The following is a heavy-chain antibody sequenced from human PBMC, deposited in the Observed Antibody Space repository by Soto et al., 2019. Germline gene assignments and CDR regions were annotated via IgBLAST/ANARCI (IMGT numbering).Heavy chain of an antibody. CDR3: AHICFWSYSYYHYFLDV. Sequence: SGPTLVNPTQTLTLTCSFSGFSLSTSGVGVVWIRHPPGKALEWLGIIYWDDDERYSPSLRSRLTITKDTSKNQVVLRMTNMDPVDTATYYCAHICFWSYSYYHYFLDVPGKGTTVTGSS. CDR1: GFSLSTSGVG. D-gene: IGHD2-8*02. J-gene: IGHJ6*03. CDR2: IYWDDDE. V-gene: IGHV2-5*02.